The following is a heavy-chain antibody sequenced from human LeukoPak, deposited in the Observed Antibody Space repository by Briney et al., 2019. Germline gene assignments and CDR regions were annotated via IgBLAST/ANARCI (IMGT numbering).Heavy chain of an antibody. CDR3: ARGATTWGGRFDF. CDR1: GFTFSSYS. J-gene: IGHJ4*02. V-gene: IGHV3-48*01. Sequence: GGSLRLSCAASGFTFSSYSMNWVRQAPGKGLEWVSYISSSSTIYYADSVKGRFTISRDNAKNSLYLQMNSLRAEDTAVYYCARGATTWGGRFDFWGQGTLVTVSS. CDR2: ISSSSTI. D-gene: IGHD1-26*01.